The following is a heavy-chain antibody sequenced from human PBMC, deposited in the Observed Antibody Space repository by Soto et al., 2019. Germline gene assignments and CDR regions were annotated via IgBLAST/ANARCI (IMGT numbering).Heavy chain of an antibody. V-gene: IGHV4-59*01. D-gene: IGHD3-16*01. CDR1: AASFSKYY. J-gene: IGHJ4*02. CDR2: IYFNGNT. CDR3: ASVTFGGVVLAH. Sequence: LSLTCTVSAASFSKYYWSWIRQPPGKGLEWIGYIYFNGNTNYNPSLKRRVTISIDTSKKQISLNLTSVTDADTAVYYCASVTFGGVVLAHWGQGTLVTVS.